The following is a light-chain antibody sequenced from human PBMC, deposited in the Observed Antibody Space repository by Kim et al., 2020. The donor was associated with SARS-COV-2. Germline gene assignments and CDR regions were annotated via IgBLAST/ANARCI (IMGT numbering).Light chain of an antibody. CDR2: DVS. V-gene: IGLV2-14*03. J-gene: IGLJ3*02. CDR3: SSYTTSNTFVM. Sequence: SGSAGQSITLSCTGTSSDSVAWYQHYPGTAPKLIIYDVSRRPSGVSSRFSASKSGNTASLTISGLQAEDEADYHCSSYTTSNTFVMFGGGTQLTVL. CDR1: SSDS.